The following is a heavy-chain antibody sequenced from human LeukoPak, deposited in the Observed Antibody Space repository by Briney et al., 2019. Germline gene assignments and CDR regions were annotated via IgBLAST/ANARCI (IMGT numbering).Heavy chain of an antibody. J-gene: IGHJ4*02. CDR2: ISSSSSYI. Sequence: GGSLRLSCAASGFTFSSHSMNWVRQAPGKGLEWVSSISSSSSYIYYADSVKGRFTISRDNAKNSLYLQMNSLRAEDTAVYYCARAFDYGDYGDYWGQGTLVTVSS. CDR1: GFTFSSHS. V-gene: IGHV3-21*01. CDR3: ARAFDYGDYGDY. D-gene: IGHD4-17*01.